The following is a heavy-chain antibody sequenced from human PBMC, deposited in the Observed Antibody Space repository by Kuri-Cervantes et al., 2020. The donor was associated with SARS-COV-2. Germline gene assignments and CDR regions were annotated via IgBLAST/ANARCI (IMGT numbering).Heavy chain of an antibody. CDR3: AKDWGFTGYSSSRCMLDY. D-gene: IGHD6-13*01. V-gene: IGHV3-30*02. Sequence: GESLKISCAASGFTFSSYGMHWVRQAPGKGLEWVAFIRYDGSNKYYADSVKGRFTISRDNSKNTLYLQMNSLRAEDTAVYYCAKDWGFTGYSSSRCMLDYWGQGTLVTVSS. J-gene: IGHJ4*02. CDR1: GFTFSSYG. CDR2: IRYDGSNK.